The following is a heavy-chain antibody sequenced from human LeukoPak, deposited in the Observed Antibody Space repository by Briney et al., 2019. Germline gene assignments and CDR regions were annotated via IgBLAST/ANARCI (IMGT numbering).Heavy chain of an antibody. V-gene: IGHV1-69*06. D-gene: IGHD3-22*01. J-gene: IGHJ3*02. Sequence: ASVKVSCKASGGTFSSYAISWVRQAPGQGLEWMGGIIPIFGTANYAQKFQGRVTITADKSTSTAYMELSSLRSEDTAVYYCARGYYYDSSGYFDAFDIWGQGTMVTVSS. CDR3: ARGYYYDSSGYFDAFDI. CDR2: IIPIFGTA. CDR1: GGTFSSYA.